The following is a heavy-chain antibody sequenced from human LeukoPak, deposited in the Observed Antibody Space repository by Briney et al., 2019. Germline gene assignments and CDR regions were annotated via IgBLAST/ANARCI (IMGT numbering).Heavy chain of an antibody. CDR3: ARYPNYCSSSSCAILRAFDI. CDR1: GYTFTSYD. CDR2: MNPNSGNT. J-gene: IGHJ3*02. Sequence: ASVKVSCKASGYTFTSYDINWVRQATGQGLEWMGWMNPNSGNTGYAQKFQGRVTITRNTSISTAYMELSSLRSEDTAVYYCARYPNYCSSSSCAILRAFDIWGQGTMVTVSS. D-gene: IGHD2-15*01. V-gene: IGHV1-8*03.